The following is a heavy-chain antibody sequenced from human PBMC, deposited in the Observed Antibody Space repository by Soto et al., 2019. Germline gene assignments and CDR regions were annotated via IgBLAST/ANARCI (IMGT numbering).Heavy chain of an antibody. CDR1: GGTFSNFA. J-gene: IGHJ5*02. CDR3: ARGSPTTVTTWFDP. D-gene: IGHD4-17*01. V-gene: IGHV1-69*01. Sequence: QLQLVQSGAEVKKPGSSVKVSCKASGGTFSNFAINWVRQAPGQGLEWMGGFIPVFGKAKYAQKFQGRVQLTADGSTSTAYMEVNSLASEGAAVYYCARGSPTTVTTWFDPWGQGTLVTVSS. CDR2: FIPVFGKA.